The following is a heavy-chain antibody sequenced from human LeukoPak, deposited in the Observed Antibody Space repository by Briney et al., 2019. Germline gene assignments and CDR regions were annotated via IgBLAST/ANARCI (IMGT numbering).Heavy chain of an antibody. D-gene: IGHD1-26*01. CDR1: GFTFNSYG. Sequence: PGGSLRLSCAASGFTFNSYGMHWVRQAPGKGLEWVAVISYDGSNKYSADSVKGRFTISRDNSKNTLYLGMISLRAEDTAVYYCAKGPVSGSRSPLDYWRQGTLVTVSS. V-gene: IGHV3-30*18. J-gene: IGHJ4*02. CDR3: AKGPVSGSRSPLDY. CDR2: ISYDGSNK.